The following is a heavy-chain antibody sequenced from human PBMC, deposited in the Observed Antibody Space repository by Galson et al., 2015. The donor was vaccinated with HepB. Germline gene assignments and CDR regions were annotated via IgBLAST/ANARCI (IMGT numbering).Heavy chain of an antibody. CDR3: VRESLMAMVTFDL. CDR1: GFIFSRHG. J-gene: IGHJ4*02. D-gene: IGHD5-18*01. Sequence: SLRLSCAASGFIFSRHGIHWVRLAPGKGLECVAMIWHDGSNQLYADSVKGRFTISRDNSKNTLYLQMNSLRAEDTAVYYCVRESLMAMVTFDLWGRGTLVTVSS. CDR2: IWHDGSNQ. V-gene: IGHV3-33*01.